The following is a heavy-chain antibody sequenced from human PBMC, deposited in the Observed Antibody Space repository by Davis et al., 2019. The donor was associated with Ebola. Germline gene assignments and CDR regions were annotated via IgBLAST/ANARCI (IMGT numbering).Heavy chain of an antibody. D-gene: IGHD3-3*01. Sequence: PSETLSLTCAVYGGSFSGYYWSWIRQPPGKGLEWIGEINHSGSTNYNPSLKSRVTISVDTSKNQFSLKLSSVTAADTAVYYCARGGGYDFWSGHHPTPYYMDVWGKGTTVTVSS. CDR2: INHSGST. V-gene: IGHV4-34*01. CDR1: GGSFSGYY. CDR3: ARGGGYDFWSGHHPTPYYMDV. J-gene: IGHJ6*03.